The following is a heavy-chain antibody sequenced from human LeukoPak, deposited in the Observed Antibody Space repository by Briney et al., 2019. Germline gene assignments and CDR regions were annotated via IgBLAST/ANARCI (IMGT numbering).Heavy chain of an antibody. J-gene: IGHJ4*02. V-gene: IGHV1-2*02. CDR2: INPKSGGT. Sequence: GASVKVSCKASGYTFTDYFMNWVRQAPGQGLEWMGWINPKSGGTVYAQKFQGRVTMTRDTSSSTAYMELSSLRSEDTAVYYCVTATMVRDVHFDYWGQGTLVTVSS. D-gene: IGHD3-10*01. CDR1: GYTFTDYF. CDR3: VTATMVRDVHFDY.